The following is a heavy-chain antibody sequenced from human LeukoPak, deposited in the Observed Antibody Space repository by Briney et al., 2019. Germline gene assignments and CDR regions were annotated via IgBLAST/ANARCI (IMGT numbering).Heavy chain of an antibody. CDR1: GFTYSSYG. V-gene: IGHV3-30*18. D-gene: IGHD3-22*01. Sequence: GGSLRLSCAASGFTYSSYGMHWVRQAPGKGLEWVAVISYDGSNKYYADSVKGRFTITRDSSKNTLYLQMNSLRAEDTAVYYCAEDVGSGYYYDSSGGNDYWGQGTLVTVSS. CDR3: AEDVGSGYYYDSSGGNDY. J-gene: IGHJ4*02. CDR2: ISYDGSNK.